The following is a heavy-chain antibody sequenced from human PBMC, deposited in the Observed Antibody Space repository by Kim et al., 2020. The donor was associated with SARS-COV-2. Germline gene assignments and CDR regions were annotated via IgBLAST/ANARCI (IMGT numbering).Heavy chain of an antibody. D-gene: IGHD1-26*01. CDR3: ARRLYAHGGSYYPFDF. J-gene: IGHJ4*01. CDR2: ISFDGSLK. CDR1: GFTFSSYA. Sequence: GGSLRLSCAASGFTFSSYAMYWVRQAPGQGLEWVAGISFDGSLKYYADSVKGRFTISRDSSKNTIYVQMDSLRPDDTAFYYCARRLYAHGGSYYPFDFWGQGTLVTVSS. V-gene: IGHV3-30*04.